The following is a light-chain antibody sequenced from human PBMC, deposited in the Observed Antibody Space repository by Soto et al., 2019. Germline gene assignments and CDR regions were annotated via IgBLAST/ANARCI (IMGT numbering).Light chain of an antibody. CDR2: GAS. Sequence: DIQITQSPSTLSASVRDRFTITCRASESMSNCLAWYQQKPGKAPKLLISGASSLQSGVPSRFSGSASGTEFTLTISSLQPDDIATYYCQQCHRYLTFGQGTKVDNK. CDR3: QQCHRYLT. CDR1: ESMSNC. V-gene: IGKV1-5*01. J-gene: IGKJ1*01.